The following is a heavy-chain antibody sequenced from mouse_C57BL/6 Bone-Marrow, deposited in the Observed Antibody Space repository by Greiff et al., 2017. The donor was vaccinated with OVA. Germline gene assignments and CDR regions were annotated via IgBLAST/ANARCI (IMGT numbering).Heavy chain of an antibody. D-gene: IGHD1-1*01. V-gene: IGHV2-6-1*01. CDR3: ARHNYYGSSYDWYFDV. Sequence: VKLVESGPGLVAPSQSLSITCTVSGFSFTSYGVHWVRQPPGKGLEWLVVIWSDGSTTYNSDLKSRLGTSKDNSKSQVFLKINSLQTDDTALYYCARHNYYGSSYDWYFDVWGTGTTVTVSS. CDR2: IWSDGST. J-gene: IGHJ1*03. CDR1: GFSFTSYG.